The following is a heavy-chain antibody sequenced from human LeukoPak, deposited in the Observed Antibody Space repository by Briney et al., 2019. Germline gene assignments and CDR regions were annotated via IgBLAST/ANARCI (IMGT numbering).Heavy chain of an antibody. CDR2: MNHSGST. D-gene: IGHD1-26*01. CDR3: ARVSGGSYRLSYYYYYYMDV. V-gene: IGHV4-34*01. Sequence: PSETLSLTCAVYGGSFSGYCWSWIRQPPGKGLEWIGEMNHSGSTNYNPSLKSRVTISVDTSKNQFSLRLSSVTAADTAVYYCARVSGGSYRLSYYYYYYMDVWGKGTTVTVSS. J-gene: IGHJ6*03. CDR1: GGSFSGYC.